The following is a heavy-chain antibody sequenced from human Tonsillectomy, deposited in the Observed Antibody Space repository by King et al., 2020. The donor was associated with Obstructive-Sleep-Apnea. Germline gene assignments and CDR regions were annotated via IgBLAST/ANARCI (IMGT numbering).Heavy chain of an antibody. V-gene: IGHV3-23*04. J-gene: IGHJ4*02. D-gene: IGHD3-10*01. CDR1: GFTFSNYA. CDR2: INTRGTT. CDR3: ATEGGVSGIYWIDS. Sequence: VQLVESGGGMVQPGGSLRLSCLGSGFTFSNYAISWVRQAPGKGLEWVSAINTRGTTFYAGSVRGRFTISRDNSKYTVNLQVNSLRAEDTALYYCATEGGVSGIYWIDSWGQGTLVTASS.